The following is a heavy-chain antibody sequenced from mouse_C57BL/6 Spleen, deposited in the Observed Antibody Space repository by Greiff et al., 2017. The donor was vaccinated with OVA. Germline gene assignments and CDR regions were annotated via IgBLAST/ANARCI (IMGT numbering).Heavy chain of an antibody. Sequence: VQLKQSGPELVKPGASVKISCKASGYAFSSSWMNWVKQRPGKGLEWIGRIYPGDGDTNYNGKFKGKATLTADKSSSTAYMQLSSLTSEDSAVYFCARYGYGSIPFAYWGQGTLVTVSA. V-gene: IGHV1-82*01. CDR2: IYPGDGDT. CDR3: ARYGYGSIPFAY. J-gene: IGHJ3*01. CDR1: GYAFSSSW. D-gene: IGHD1-1*01.